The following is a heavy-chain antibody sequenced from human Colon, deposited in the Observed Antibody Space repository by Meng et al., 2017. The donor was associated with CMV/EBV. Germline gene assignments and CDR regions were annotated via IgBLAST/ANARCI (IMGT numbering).Heavy chain of an antibody. CDR1: GFSFINVW. Sequence: GGSLRLSCAASGFSFINVWMSWVRQAPGEGLEWIGRIRSKIDGGTTEYTALVKDRFTISRDGSENTLYLQMNGLKIEDTGIYYCATALRFLEPNHYYFGMDVWGQGTTVTVSS. J-gene: IGHJ6*02. V-gene: IGHV3-15*01. CDR2: IRSKIDGGTT. D-gene: IGHD3-3*01. CDR3: ATALRFLEPNHYYFGMDV.